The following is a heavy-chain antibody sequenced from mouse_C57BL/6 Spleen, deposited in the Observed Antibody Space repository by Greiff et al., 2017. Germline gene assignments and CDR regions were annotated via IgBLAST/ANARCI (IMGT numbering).Heavy chain of an antibody. CDR2: IDPETGGT. V-gene: IGHV1-15*01. D-gene: IGHD1-1*01. Sequence: VQLQQSGAELVRPGASVTLSCKASGYTFTDYEMHWVKQTPVHGLEWIGAIDPETGGTAYNQKFQGKAILTADKSSSTAYMELRSLTSEDSAVYYGTRDYGNSYGFAYWGQGTLVTVSA. CDR3: TRDYGNSYGFAY. J-gene: IGHJ3*01. CDR1: GYTFTDYE.